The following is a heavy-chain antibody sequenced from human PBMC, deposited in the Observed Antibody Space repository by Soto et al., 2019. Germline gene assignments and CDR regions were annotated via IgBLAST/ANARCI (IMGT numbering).Heavy chain of an antibody. V-gene: IGHV3-33*01. Sequence: QVQLVESGGGVVQPGRSLRLSCAASGFTFSSYGMHWVRQAPGKGLEWVAVIWYDGSNKYYADSVKGRFTISRDNSKNTLYLQMNSLRAEDTAVYYCARGYCSGGSCYGKFDYWGQGTLVTVSS. CDR3: ARGYCSGGSCYGKFDY. D-gene: IGHD2-15*01. CDR2: IWYDGSNK. J-gene: IGHJ4*02. CDR1: GFTFSSYG.